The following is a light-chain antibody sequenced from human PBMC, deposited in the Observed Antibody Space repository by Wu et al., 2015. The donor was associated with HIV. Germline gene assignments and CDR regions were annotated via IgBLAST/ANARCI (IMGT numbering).Light chain of an antibody. CDR3: QQYANWPPET. CDR1: RSVSSD. Sequence: DIVMTQSPATLSVSPGERATLSCRASRSVSSDLAWYQQQPGQAPRLLIYDASTRATGILARFSGSGSGTEFTLSISNIQSEDSAVYYCQQYANWPPETFGQGTKVEIK. J-gene: IGKJ1*01. V-gene: IGKV3-15*01. CDR2: DAS.